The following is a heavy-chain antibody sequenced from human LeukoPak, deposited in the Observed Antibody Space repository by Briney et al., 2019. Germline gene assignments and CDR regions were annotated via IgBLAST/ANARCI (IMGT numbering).Heavy chain of an antibody. CDR3: AKEGDNTGYRYFDD. J-gene: IGHJ4*02. CDR1: GFKLIGYS. CDR2: INSSSGTT. Sequence: GGSLRLSCAASGFKLIGYSMNWVRQAPGKGLEWVSYINSSSGTTIYADSVKGRFTISRDNAKNSLYLQMNSLRAEDTAVYCAKEGDNTGYRYFDDWGQGTLVTVSS. D-gene: IGHD3-22*01. V-gene: IGHV3-48*04.